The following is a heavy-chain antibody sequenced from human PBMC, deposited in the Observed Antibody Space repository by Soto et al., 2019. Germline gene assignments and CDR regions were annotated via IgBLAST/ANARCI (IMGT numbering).Heavy chain of an antibody. CDR2: ISAYNGNT. V-gene: IGHV1-18*01. J-gene: IGHJ3*02. D-gene: IGHD3-22*01. CDR1: GYTFTSYG. CDR3: ARDIDYYDSSGYYYRDAFDI. Sequence: ASVKVSCKASGYTFTSYGISWVRQPPGQGLEWMGWISAYNGNTNYAQKLQGRVTMTTDTSTSTAYMELRSLRSDDTAVYYCARDIDYYDSSGYYYRDAFDIWGQGTMVTVSS.